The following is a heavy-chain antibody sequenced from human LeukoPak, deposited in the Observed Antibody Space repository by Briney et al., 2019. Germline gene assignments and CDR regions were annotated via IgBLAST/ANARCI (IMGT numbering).Heavy chain of an antibody. Sequence: GGSLRLSCAASGFSFIDYAMHWVRQAPGKGLEWVSCISVESGNIHYADSVKGRFTISRDNAKKSLYLQMTSIRAEDPAVYYCGRNGWGRNHRASFDSWGQEPLVTVSS. CDR3: GRNGWGRNHRASFDS. D-gene: IGHD3-16*02. CDR2: ISVESGNI. CDR1: GFSFIDYA. V-gene: IGHV3-48*01. J-gene: IGHJ4*02.